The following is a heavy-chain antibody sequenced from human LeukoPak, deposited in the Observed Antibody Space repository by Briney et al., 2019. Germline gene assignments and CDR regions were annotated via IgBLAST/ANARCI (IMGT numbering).Heavy chain of an antibody. CDR1: GFSVDTKY. CDR2: IYSDNRT. CDR3: ARDVGADWFDP. Sequence: GGSLRLSCAVSGFSVDTKYMSWVRQAPGKGLEWVSIIYSDNRTEYAGSVKCRFTISRHNSRNTVYLQMNSLRTEDTAMYYCARDVGADWFDPWGQGTLVTVSS. V-gene: IGHV3-53*04. J-gene: IGHJ5*02. D-gene: IGHD4/OR15-4a*01.